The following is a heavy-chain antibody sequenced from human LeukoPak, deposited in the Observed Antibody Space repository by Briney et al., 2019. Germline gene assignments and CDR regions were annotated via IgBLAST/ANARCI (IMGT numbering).Heavy chain of an antibody. J-gene: IGHJ6*03. CDR1: GYTFTSYY. CDR2: INPSGGST. CDR3: ARAVNLGGNYYYYYMDV. V-gene: IGHV1-46*01. D-gene: IGHD2-15*01. Sequence: ASVKVSCKASGYTFTSYYMHWVRQAPGQGLEWMGIINPSGGSTSYAQKFQGRVTMTRDMSTSTVYMELSSLRSEDTAVYYCARAVNLGGNYYYYYMDVWGKGTTVTVSS.